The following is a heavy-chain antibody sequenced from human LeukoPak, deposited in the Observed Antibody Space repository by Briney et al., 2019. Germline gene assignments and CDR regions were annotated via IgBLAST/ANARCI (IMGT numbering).Heavy chain of an antibody. CDR2: IYYTGST. CDR3: ARGWVPSLSYYYMDV. D-gene: IGHD2-2*01. V-gene: IGHV4-39*07. CDR1: GGSINSSSYY. J-gene: IGHJ6*03. Sequence: PSETLSLTCTVCGGSINSSSYYWGWIRQPPGKGLEWIGSIYYTGSTYYNPSLKSRVTISVDTSKSQFSLKLSSVTAADTAVYYCARGWVPSLSYYYMDVWGKGTTVTVSS.